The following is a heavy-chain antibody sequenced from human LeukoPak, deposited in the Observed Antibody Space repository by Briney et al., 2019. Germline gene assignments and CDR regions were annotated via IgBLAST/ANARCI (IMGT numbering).Heavy chain of an antibody. J-gene: IGHJ4*02. D-gene: IGHD3-22*01. CDR2: IHYSGST. CDR1: GGSISSYY. V-gene: IGHV4-59*12. CDR3: ASWYYDSSGYRFDY. Sequence: PSETLSLTCTVSGGSISSYYWSWIRQPPGKGLEWIGYIHYSGSTNYNPSLKSRVTISVDTSKNQFSLRLSSVTAADTAVYYCASWYYDSSGYRFDYWGQGTLVTVSS.